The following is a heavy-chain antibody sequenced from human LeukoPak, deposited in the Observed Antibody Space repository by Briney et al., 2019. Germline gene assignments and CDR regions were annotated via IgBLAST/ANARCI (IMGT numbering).Heavy chain of an antibody. CDR1: GYTFTSYG. CDR2: ISAYNGNT. V-gene: IGHV1-18*01. D-gene: IGHD2-2*01. CDR3: ARDAAMSGYFQH. J-gene: IGHJ1*01. Sequence: ASVKVSCKASGYTFTSYGISWVRQAPGQGLEWMGWISAYNGNTNYAQKLQGRVTMTTDTSTSTAYMELSRLGSDDTAVYYCARDAAMSGYFQHWGQGTLVTVSS.